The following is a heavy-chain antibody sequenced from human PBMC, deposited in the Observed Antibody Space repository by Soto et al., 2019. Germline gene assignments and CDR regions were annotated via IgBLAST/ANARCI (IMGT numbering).Heavy chain of an antibody. V-gene: IGHV1-69*02. CDR3: ARVYCSGGSCYYFDY. CDR2: IIPILGIA. J-gene: IGHJ4*02. CDR1: GGTFSSYT. D-gene: IGHD2-15*01. Sequence: QVQLVQSGAEVKKPGSSVKVSCKASGGTFSSYTISWVRQAPGQGLEWMGRIIPILGIANYAQKFQGRVTITADKSTGTAYMELSSLRSEDTAVYYGARVYCSGGSCYYFDYWGQGTLVTVSS.